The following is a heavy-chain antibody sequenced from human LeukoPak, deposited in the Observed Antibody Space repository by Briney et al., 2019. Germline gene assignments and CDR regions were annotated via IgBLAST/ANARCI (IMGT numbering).Heavy chain of an antibody. V-gene: IGHV3-48*03. Sequence: GGSLRLSCAASGFTFSSYEMNWVRQAPGKGLEWVSHISSSGSTIYYADSVKGRFTISRDNAKNSLYLQMNSLRAEDTAVYYCARRQKDGSYDYWGQGTLVTVSS. D-gene: IGHD5-18*01. CDR1: GFTFSSYE. CDR3: ARRQKDGSYDY. CDR2: ISSSGSTI. J-gene: IGHJ4*02.